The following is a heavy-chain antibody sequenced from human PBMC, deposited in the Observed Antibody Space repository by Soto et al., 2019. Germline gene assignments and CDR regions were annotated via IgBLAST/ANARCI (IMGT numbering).Heavy chain of an antibody. J-gene: IGHJ6*02. CDR3: STAAGAVVAAPYYGMDV. D-gene: IGHD2-15*01. CDR1: GYTLTELS. V-gene: IGHV1-24*01. CDR2: FDPEDGET. Sequence: ASVKVSCKVSGYTLTELSMHWVRQAPGKGLEWMGGFDPEDGETIYAQKFQGRVTMTEDTSTDTAYMELRSLRSEDTFFYYFSTAAGAVVAAPYYGMDVWGQGTTVTVSS.